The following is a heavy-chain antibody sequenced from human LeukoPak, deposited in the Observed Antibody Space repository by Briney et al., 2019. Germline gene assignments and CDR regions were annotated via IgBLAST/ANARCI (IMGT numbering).Heavy chain of an antibody. J-gene: IGHJ4*02. V-gene: IGHV4-59*01. CDR2: IYYSGST. D-gene: IGHD2-2*01. Sequence: SETLSLTCTASGGSISSYYWSWIRQPPGKGLEWIGYIYYSGSTNYNPSLKSRVTISVDTSKNQFSLKLSSVTAADTAVYYCAGVPQVPAARYWGQGTLVTVSS. CDR1: GGSISSYY. CDR3: AGVPQVPAARY.